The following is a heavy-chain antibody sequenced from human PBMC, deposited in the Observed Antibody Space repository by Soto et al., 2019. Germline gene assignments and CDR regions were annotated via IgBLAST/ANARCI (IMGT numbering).Heavy chain of an antibody. Sequence: QVQLQESGPGLVKSSDTLSLTCDVSGASISSSYRWSWVRQPPGKGLEWIGETHHSGSTKYKPSLKRRVTISVDKAKNQFALKLSSVTAADTAVYYGASQGGWYVDYWGQGTLVTVSS. J-gene: IGHJ4*02. CDR3: ASQGGWYVDY. V-gene: IGHV4-4*02. CDR2: THHSGST. CDR1: GASISSSYR. D-gene: IGHD6-19*01.